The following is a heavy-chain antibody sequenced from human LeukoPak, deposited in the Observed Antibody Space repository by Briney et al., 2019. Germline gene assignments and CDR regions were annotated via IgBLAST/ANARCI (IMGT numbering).Heavy chain of an antibody. CDR3: ARDIPAPGICFDS. V-gene: IGHV3-48*04. CDR2: IDSSSRTI. CDR1: GFTFSSYS. J-gene: IGHJ4*02. Sequence: PGGSLRLSCAASGFTFSSYSMNWVRQAPGKGLEWLSYIDSSSRTISYADSVKGRFTISRDNAKNSLYLQMNSLRAEDTAVYYCARDIPAPGICFDSWGQGTLVTVSS. D-gene: IGHD6-13*01.